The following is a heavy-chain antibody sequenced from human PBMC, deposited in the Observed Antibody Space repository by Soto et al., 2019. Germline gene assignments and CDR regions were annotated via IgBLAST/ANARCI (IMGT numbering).Heavy chain of an antibody. CDR2: IYYSGST. D-gene: IGHD1-20*01. Sequence: QVQLQESGPGLVKPSETLSLTCTVSGGSVSSGSYYWRWIRQPPGKGLEWIGYIYYSGSTNYNPSLESRVTISVDTPKHQSSLKRSSVTAADTAVYYCARYNVILASFDYWGQGTLVTVSS. J-gene: IGHJ4*02. V-gene: IGHV4-61*01. CDR1: GGSVSSGSYY. CDR3: ARYNVILASFDY.